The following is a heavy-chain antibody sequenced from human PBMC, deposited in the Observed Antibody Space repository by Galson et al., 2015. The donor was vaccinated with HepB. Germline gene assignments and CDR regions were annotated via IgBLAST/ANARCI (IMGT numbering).Heavy chain of an antibody. D-gene: IGHD2-2*01. CDR2: ISAYNGNT. CDR1: GYTFTSYG. Sequence: SVKVSCKASGYTFTSYGISRVRQAPGQGLEWMGWISAYNGNTNYAQKLQGRVTMTTDTSTSTAYMELRSLRSDDAAVYYCASGVVPAAMDYYGMDVWGQGTTVTVSS. J-gene: IGHJ6*02. V-gene: IGHV1-18*04. CDR3: ASGVVPAAMDYYGMDV.